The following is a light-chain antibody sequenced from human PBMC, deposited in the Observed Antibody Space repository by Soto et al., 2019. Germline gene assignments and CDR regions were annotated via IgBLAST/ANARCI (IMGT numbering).Light chain of an antibody. V-gene: IGLV3-21*02. CDR2: DDS. Sequence: SYELTQPPSVSVAPGQTARITCGGNTIGTKSVHWYRQKPGQAPALVLYDDSDRPSGIPKRFSGSKSGNTATLTISSVEAEDEADYYCQVWDDSSDHLDFFGTGTKLTVL. CDR3: QVWDDSSDHLDF. CDR1: TIGTKS. J-gene: IGLJ1*01.